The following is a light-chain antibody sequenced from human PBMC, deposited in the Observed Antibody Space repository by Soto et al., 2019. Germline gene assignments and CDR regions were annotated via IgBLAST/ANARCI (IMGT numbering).Light chain of an antibody. Sequence: DIQMTQSPSSLSASVGDRVVITCRASQGIRNDLGWYQQKPGKAPRRLIYAASSLSNGVPSRFSCGGSGTHFILTITGLQPEDFATYYCLQHNSYPRTFGQGTKIEMK. CDR2: AAS. V-gene: IGKV1-17*01. J-gene: IGKJ1*01. CDR3: LQHNSYPRT. CDR1: QGIRND.